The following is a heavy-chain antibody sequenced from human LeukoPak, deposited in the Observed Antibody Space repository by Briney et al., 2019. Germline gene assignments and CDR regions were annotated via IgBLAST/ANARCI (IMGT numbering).Heavy chain of an antibody. Sequence: SETLSLTCAVSGGSISSSNWWSWVRQPPGKGLEWIGEIYHSGSTYYNPSLKSRVTISVDTSKNQFSLKLSSVTAADTAVYYCARTLGGLKAEFDYWGQGTLVTVSS. CDR1: GGSISSSNW. J-gene: IGHJ4*02. V-gene: IGHV4-4*02. CDR3: ARTLGGLKAEFDY. D-gene: IGHD3-16*01. CDR2: IYHSGST.